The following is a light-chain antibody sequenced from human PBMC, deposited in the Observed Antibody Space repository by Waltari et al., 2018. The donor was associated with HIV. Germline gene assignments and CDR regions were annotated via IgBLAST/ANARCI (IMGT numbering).Light chain of an antibody. Sequence: DIQLTQSPSFMYASIGDRVTITCRASQAIGTSLAWFQLQPGQAPTLLISSASDLQSGVPSRFSGSGSGTTFTLTIGSLQPEDFTTYFCHQADSFPWTFGPGTKVD. J-gene: IGKJ3*01. CDR2: SAS. V-gene: IGKV1-12*01. CDR3: HQADSFPWT. CDR1: QAIGTS.